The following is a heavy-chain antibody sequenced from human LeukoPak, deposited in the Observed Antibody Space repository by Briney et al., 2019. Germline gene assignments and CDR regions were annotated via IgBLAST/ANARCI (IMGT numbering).Heavy chain of an antibody. J-gene: IGHJ5*02. Sequence: ALVKVSCKTSGYTFIDYYVYWVRQAPGQGLEWMGWIDPNSGNTIYAQKFQGRVTITRDTSINTAYMELSRLTSEDTAVYYCVGISPRFYFDISNSWGQGTLVTVSS. CDR3: VGISPRFYFDISNS. CDR2: IDPNSGNT. CDR1: GYTFIDYY. D-gene: IGHD3-22*01. V-gene: IGHV1-2*02.